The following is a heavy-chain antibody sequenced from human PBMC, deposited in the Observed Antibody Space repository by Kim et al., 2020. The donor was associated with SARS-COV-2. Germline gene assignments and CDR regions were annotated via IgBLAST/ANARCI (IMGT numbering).Heavy chain of an antibody. D-gene: IGHD3-22*01. CDR1: GGSISSGGYS. J-gene: IGHJ4*02. CDR2: IYHSGST. Sequence: SETLSLTCAVSGGSISSGGYSWSWIRQPPGKGLEWIGYIYHSGSTYYNPSLKSRVTISVDRSKNQFSLKLSSVTAADTAVYYCASSRYYYDSSGYYSWFDYWGQGTLVTVSS. CDR3: ASSRYYYDSSGYYSWFDY. V-gene: IGHV4-30-2*01.